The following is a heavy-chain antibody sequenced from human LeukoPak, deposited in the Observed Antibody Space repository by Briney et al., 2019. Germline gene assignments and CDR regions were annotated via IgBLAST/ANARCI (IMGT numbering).Heavy chain of an antibody. D-gene: IGHD4-17*01. CDR2: IIPIFGTA. Sequence: SVKVSCKASGGTFSSYAISWVRQAPGQGLEWMGRIIPIFGTANYAQKFQGRVTITTDESTSTAYMELSSLRSEDTAVYYCARDIYTVTNIEVFDYWGQGTLVTVSP. J-gene: IGHJ4*02. V-gene: IGHV1-69*05. CDR3: ARDIYTVTNIEVFDY. CDR1: GGTFSSYA.